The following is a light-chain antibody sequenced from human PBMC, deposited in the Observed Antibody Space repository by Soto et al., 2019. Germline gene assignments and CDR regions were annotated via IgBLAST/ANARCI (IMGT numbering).Light chain of an antibody. CDR2: DAS. Sequence: EIVLTQSPATLSLSPGERATLSCRASQSVSSSLAWYQQKPGQAPRLLMYDASNRATGITARFSGSGSGTDFTLTISSLEPEDFAVYYCQQRSNWPPTFGQGTKLEIK. CDR3: QQRSNWPPT. J-gene: IGKJ2*01. CDR1: QSVSSS. V-gene: IGKV3-11*01.